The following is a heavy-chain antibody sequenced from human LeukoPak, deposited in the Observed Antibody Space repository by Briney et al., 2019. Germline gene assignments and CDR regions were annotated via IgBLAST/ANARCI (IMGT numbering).Heavy chain of an antibody. CDR1: GFTFSSYA. D-gene: IGHD3-10*01. V-gene: IGHV3-23*01. J-gene: IGHJ4*02. CDR2: ISGSGGST. CDR3: AKLRDYYGSGSYPY. Sequence: GGSLRLSCAASGFTFSSYAMSWVRQAPGKGLEWVSAISGSGGSTYYADSVKGRFTISRDNSKNTPYLQMNSLRAEDTAVYYCAKLRDYYGSGSYPYWGQGTLVTVSS.